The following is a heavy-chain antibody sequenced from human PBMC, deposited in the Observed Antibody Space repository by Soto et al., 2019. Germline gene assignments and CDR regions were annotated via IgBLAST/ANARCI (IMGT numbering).Heavy chain of an antibody. CDR1: GFSVTDTY. Sequence: HPGGSLRLSCAASGFSVTDTYMNWVRHAPGKGLEWVSVISSCANTYYADSVKGRFTISRDNSKNTVYLHMKSLGPEDTAVYYCAGDLNSVSCHGTNPRIQGKRGFGLDVWGRGIAVTVSS. CDR3: AGDLNSVSCHGTNPRIQGKRGFGLDV. D-gene: IGHD1-26*01. CDR2: ISSCANT. V-gene: IGHV3-66*03. J-gene: IGHJ6*02.